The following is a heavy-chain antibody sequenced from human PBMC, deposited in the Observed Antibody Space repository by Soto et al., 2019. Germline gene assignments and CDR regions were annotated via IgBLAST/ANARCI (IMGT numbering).Heavy chain of an antibody. D-gene: IGHD6-19*01. J-gene: IGHJ4*02. CDR3: ARCIAVAGTDRSHTHFDY. V-gene: IGHV4-30-2*01. CDR1: GGPISSGGYS. CDR2: IYHSGST. Sequence: PSETLSLTCAVSGGPISSGGYSWSWIRQPPGKGLEWIGYIYHSGSTYYKPSLKSRVTISVDRSKNQYSLKLSSVTAADTAVYYCARCIAVAGTDRSHTHFDYWGQGTLVTVSS.